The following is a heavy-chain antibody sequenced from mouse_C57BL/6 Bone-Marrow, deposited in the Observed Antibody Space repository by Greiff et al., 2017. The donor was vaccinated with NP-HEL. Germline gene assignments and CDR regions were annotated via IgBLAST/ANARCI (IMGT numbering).Heavy chain of an antibody. Sequence: QVQLQQSGPELVKPGASVKLSCKASGYTFTSYDINWVKQRPGQGLEWIGWIYPRDGSTKYNEKFKGKATLTVGTSSSTAYMELHSLTSEDSAVYFCAREKLRLRFAYWGQGTLVTVSA. J-gene: IGHJ3*01. V-gene: IGHV1-85*01. CDR1: GYTFTSYD. CDR3: AREKLRLRFAY. D-gene: IGHD3-2*02. CDR2: IYPRDGST.